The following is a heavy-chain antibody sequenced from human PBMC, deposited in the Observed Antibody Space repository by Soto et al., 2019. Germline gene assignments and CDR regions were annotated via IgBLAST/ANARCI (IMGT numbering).Heavy chain of an antibody. CDR3: AKGSAFSVAGTGGNFDF. J-gene: IGHJ4*02. Sequence: GGSLRLSCVASEFTFSSSAMAWVRQAPGKGLEWVSSISYSAGVTHYANSVKGRFTISRDNSKSTLYLQMNNLRAEDTAVYYCAKGSAFSVAGTGGNFDFWGQGTPVTVSS. CDR1: EFTFSSSA. CDR2: ISYSAGVT. V-gene: IGHV3-23*01. D-gene: IGHD6-19*01.